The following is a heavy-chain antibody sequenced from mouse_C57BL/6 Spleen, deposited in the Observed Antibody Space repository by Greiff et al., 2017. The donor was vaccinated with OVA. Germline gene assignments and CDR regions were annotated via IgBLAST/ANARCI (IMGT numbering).Heavy chain of an antibody. D-gene: IGHD1-1*01. Sequence: VQLVESGPGLVAPSQSLSITCTVSGFSLTSYGVSWVRQPPGKGLEWLGVIWGDGSTNYHSALISRLSISKDNSKSQVFLKLNSMQTDDTATYYCDKGGIHYYGSRLYHAMDYWGQGTSVTVSA. J-gene: IGHJ4*01. CDR1: GFSLTSYG. CDR2: IWGDGST. V-gene: IGHV2-3*01. CDR3: DKGGIHYYGSRLYHAMDY.